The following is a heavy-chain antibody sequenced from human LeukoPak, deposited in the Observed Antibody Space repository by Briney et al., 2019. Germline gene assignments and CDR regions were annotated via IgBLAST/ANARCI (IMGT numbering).Heavy chain of an antibody. CDR3: ARKLLYGSGTDY. V-gene: IGHV3-7*01. CDR1: GFTFSSYA. J-gene: IGHJ4*02. CDR2: IKQDGSEK. Sequence: GGSLRLSCAASGFTFSSYAMSWVRQAPGMGLEWVANIKQDGSEKYYVDSVKGRFTISRDNAKNSLYLQMNSLRAEDTAVYYCARKLLYGSGTDYWGQGTLVTVSS. D-gene: IGHD3-10*01.